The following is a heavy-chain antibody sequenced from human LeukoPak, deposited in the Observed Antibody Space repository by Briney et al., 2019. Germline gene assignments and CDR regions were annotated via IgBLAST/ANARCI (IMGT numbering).Heavy chain of an antibody. D-gene: IGHD3-10*01. CDR3: ARDLVRFVEPRPSRAVNY. CDR1: GFTFSSYA. Sequence: GGSLRLSCAASGFTFSSYAMHWVRQAPGKGLEWVAVISYDGSNKYYADSVKGRFTISRDNSKNTLYLQMNSLRAEDTAVYYCARDLVRFVEPRPSRAVNYWGHGTLLTVSS. J-gene: IGHJ4*01. V-gene: IGHV3-30-3*01. CDR2: ISYDGSNK.